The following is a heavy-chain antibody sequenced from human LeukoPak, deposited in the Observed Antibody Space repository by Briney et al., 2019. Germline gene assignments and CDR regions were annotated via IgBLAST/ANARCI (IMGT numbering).Heavy chain of an antibody. CDR3: ARLTNGSYRHYYYYMDV. V-gene: IGHV4-38-2*01. CDR2: IYHSGSA. CDR1: GYSITSGYY. D-gene: IGHD1-26*01. Sequence: SETLSLTCAVSGYSITSGYYWGWIRQPPGKGLEWIGSIYHSGSAYYKPSLKSRVTISVDTSKNQFSLKLSSVTAADTAVYYCARLTNGSYRHYYYYMDVWGKGTTVTVSS. J-gene: IGHJ6*03.